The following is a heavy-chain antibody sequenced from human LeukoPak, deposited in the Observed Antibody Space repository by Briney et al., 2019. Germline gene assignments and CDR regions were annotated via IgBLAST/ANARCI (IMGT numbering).Heavy chain of an antibody. CDR3: AAVTLGGWLPAYLHDY. D-gene: IGHD5-12*01. V-gene: IGHV1-58*01. CDR1: GFTFTSSA. Sequence: SVKVSCKASGFTFTSSAVQWVRQARGQRLEWIGWIVVGSGNTNYAQKFQERVTITRDMSTSTASMELSSLRSEDTAVYYCAAVTLGGWLPAYLHDYWGQGTLVTVSS. J-gene: IGHJ4*02. CDR2: IVVGSGNT.